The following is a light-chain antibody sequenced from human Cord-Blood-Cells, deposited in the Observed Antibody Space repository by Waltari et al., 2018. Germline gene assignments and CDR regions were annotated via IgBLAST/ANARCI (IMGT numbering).Light chain of an antibody. Sequence: QSALTQPASVSGSPGQSITLSRTRPTRDVGGYNLGSWSQQHPGKAPKLMIYEGSKRPSGVSNRFSGSKSGNTASLTISGLQAEDEADYYCCSYAGSVVFGGGTKLTVL. V-gene: IGLV2-23*01. J-gene: IGLJ2*01. CDR1: TRDVGGYNL. CDR2: EGS. CDR3: CSYAGSVV.